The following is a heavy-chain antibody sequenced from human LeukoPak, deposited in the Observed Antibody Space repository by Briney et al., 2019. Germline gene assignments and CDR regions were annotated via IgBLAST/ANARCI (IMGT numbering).Heavy chain of an antibody. V-gene: IGHV1-46*01. D-gene: IGHD6-13*01. CDR2: FDPSGGNT. CDR1: GYTFTAYY. CDR3: ARRVIAAAADLEY. Sequence: ASVKVSCKASGYTFTAYYMHWVRQAPGQGLEWMGMFDPSGGNTNYAQKFQGRVTMTRDTSTSTVYMELSSLSSEDTAVYYCARRVIAAAADLEYWGQGTLVTVSS. J-gene: IGHJ4*02.